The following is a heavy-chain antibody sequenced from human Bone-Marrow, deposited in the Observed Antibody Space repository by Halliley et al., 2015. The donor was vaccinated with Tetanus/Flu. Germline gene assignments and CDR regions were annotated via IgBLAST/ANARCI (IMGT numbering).Heavy chain of an antibody. D-gene: IGHD2-21*01. CDR2: IPGDGTET. J-gene: IGHJ6*02. CDR3: AKAYSPFYYNLNV. Sequence: VSLIPGDGTETYYADSVKGRFTISRDNSKNSLFLQMNSLRAEDTALYYCAKAYSPFYYNLNVWGQGTTVPVSS. V-gene: IGHV3-43*02.